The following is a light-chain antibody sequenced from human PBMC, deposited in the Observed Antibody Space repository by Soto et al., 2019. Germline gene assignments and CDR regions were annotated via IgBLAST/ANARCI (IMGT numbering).Light chain of an antibody. CDR1: NIAGKS. V-gene: IGLV3-21*04. Sequence: SYELTQPPSVSVAPGKTARITCGGDNIAGKSVHWYQLKPGQAPVLIIYNDGDRPSGIPERFSGSNSGNTATLTVSWVEAGDEADYYCQVWGSNADPYVLFGGGTQLTVL. J-gene: IGLJ2*01. CDR3: QVWGSNADPYVL. CDR2: NDG.